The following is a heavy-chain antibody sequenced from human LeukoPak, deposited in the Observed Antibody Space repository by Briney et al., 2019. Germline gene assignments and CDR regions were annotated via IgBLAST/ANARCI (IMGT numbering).Heavy chain of an antibody. J-gene: IGHJ4*02. V-gene: IGHV3-7*01. CDR1: GFTFSSYS. Sequence: GGSLRLSCAASGFTFSSYSMNWVRQAPGKGLEWVANIKQDGSETHYVDSVRDRFTISRDNAKNSMYLQMNSLRAEDTALYYCARDAQYGSGSPQNYWGQGILVTVSS. D-gene: IGHD3-10*01. CDR3: ARDAQYGSGSPQNY. CDR2: IKQDGSET.